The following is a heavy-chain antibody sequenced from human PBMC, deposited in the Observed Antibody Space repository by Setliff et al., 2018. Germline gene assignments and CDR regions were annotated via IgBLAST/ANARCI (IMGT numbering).Heavy chain of an antibody. V-gene: IGHV3-7*03. CDR3: AKSSGSSSSTNLEY. Sequence: PGGSLRLSCAASGFTFSDYYMRWIRQAPGKGLEWVANMNQDGSEKYYVDSVKGRFTVSRDNAKNSLYLQMNSLRVEDTAVYYCAKSSGSSSSTNLEYLGPGTQVTVSS. CDR2: MNQDGSEK. CDR1: GFTFSDYY. D-gene: IGHD6-6*01. J-gene: IGHJ4*02.